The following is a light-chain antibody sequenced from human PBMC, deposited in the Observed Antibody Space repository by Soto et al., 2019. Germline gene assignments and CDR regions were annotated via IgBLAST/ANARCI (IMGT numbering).Light chain of an antibody. CDR3: QVWDTTDDQQV. V-gene: IGLV3-21*04. CDR1: NIGSIS. J-gene: IGLJ3*02. Sequence: SYELTQPPSVSVAPGQTASVTCGGHNIGSISVHWYQHKPGLAPVVVISYDSDRPSGIPERFSGSNSGNTATLTISRVEAGDEADYYCQVWDTTDDQQVFGGGTKLTVL. CDR2: YDS.